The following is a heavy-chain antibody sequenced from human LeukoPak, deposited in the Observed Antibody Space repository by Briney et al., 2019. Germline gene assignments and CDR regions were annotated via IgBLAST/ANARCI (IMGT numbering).Heavy chain of an antibody. V-gene: IGHV3-23*01. CDR2: ISGSGGST. Sequence: GGTLRLSCAASGFTFSSYGMSWVRQAPGKGLEWVSAISGSGGSTYYADSVKGRFTISRDNSKNTLYLQMNSLRAEDTAVYYCAKGRYDYVWGSTVDYWGQGTLVTVSS. D-gene: IGHD3-16*01. CDR3: AKGRYDYVWGSTVDY. J-gene: IGHJ4*02. CDR1: GFTFSSYG.